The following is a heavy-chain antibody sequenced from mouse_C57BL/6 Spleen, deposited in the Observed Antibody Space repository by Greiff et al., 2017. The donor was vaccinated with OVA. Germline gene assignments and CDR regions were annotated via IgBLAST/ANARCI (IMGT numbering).Heavy chain of an antibody. CDR3: AREGDKEDYFDY. D-gene: IGHD3-3*01. Sequence: VQLQQSGPELVKPGASVKISCKASGYTFTDYYMNWVKQSHGKSLEWIGDINPNNGGTSYNQKFKGKATLTVDKSSSTAYMELRSLTSEDSAVYYCAREGDKEDYFDYWGQGTTLTVSS. J-gene: IGHJ2*01. CDR2: INPNNGGT. CDR1: GYTFTDYY. V-gene: IGHV1-26*01.